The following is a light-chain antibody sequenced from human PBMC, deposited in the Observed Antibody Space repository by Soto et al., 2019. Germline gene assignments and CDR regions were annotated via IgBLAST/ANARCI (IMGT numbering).Light chain of an antibody. V-gene: IGKV3-15*01. CDR1: QSVSNN. CDR2: GAS. J-gene: IGKJ5*01. CDR3: QQYNNWPPIT. Sequence: VMTQSPGTLSVFLGERATLSCRANQSVSNNLAWYQQKPGQAPRLLIYGASKRATGVPARFGGSGSGTEFTLTISDLQSEDFADYYCQQYNNWPPITVGQGTRLEIK.